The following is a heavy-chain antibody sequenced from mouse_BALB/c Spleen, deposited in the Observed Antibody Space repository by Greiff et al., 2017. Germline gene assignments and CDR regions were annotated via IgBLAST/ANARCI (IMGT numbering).Heavy chain of an antibody. J-gene: IGHJ2*01. Sequence: EVKLEESGGGLVKLGGSLKLSCAASGFTFSSYYMSWVRQTPEKRLELVAAINSNGGSTYYPDTVKGRFTISRDNAKNTLYLQMSSLKSEDTALYYCARQEAGFDYWGQGTTLTVSS. CDR3: ARQEAGFDY. V-gene: IGHV5-6-2*01. CDR1: GFTFSSYY. CDR2: INSNGGST.